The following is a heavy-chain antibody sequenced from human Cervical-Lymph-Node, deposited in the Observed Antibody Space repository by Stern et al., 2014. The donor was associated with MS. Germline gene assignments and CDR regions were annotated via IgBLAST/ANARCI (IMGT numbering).Heavy chain of an antibody. Sequence: VQLVESGGGVIQPGRSLRLSCAASGFRFSSYAMHWVRQAPGKGLEWVAVISYDGAQNFYVDSVKGRFTISRDSSRYTLHLQMDSVRPEDTATYYCARDFSSTWSWKPGGLDAYGLDVWGQGTTVIVSS. CDR1: GFRFSSYA. CDR2: ISYDGAQN. V-gene: IGHV3-30*17. CDR3: ARDFSSTWSWKPGGLDAYGLDV. J-gene: IGHJ6*02. D-gene: IGHD6-13*01.